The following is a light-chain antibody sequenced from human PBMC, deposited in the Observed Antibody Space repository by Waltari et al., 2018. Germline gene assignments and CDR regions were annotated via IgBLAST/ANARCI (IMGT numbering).Light chain of an antibody. J-gene: IGLJ2*01. CDR2: VVN. V-gene: IGLV2-23*02. CDR1: NNDIGSHNL. Sequence: QSALTQPASVSGSPGQSITISCTGTNNDIGSHNLVSWYQQHPGEAPQVIIVVVNKRPSGVSNRFSVSQSGNTASLPVSGLHPKFEADSSCCSYARTPRVVFGRGTKLTVL. CDR3: CSYARTPRVV.